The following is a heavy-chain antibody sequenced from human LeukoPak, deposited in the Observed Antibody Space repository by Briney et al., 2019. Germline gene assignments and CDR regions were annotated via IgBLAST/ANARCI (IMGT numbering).Heavy chain of an antibody. V-gene: IGHV1-2*02. D-gene: IGHD2-2*02. CDR1: GYTFTGYY. J-gene: IGHJ4*02. Sequence: ASVKVSCKASGYTFTGYYMHWVRQAPGQGLEWMGWINPNSGGTNYAQKFQGRVTMTRDTSLSTAYMELSRLRSDDTAVYYCARDVTDIVVVPAAIGEYRYYFDYWGQGTLVTVSS. CDR2: INPNSGGT. CDR3: ARDVTDIVVVPAAIGEYRYYFDY.